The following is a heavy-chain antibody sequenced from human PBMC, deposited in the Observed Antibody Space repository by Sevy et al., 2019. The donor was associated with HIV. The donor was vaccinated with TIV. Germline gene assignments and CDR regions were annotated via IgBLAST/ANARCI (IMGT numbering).Heavy chain of an antibody. CDR2: ISRSGGSI. Sequence: GGSLRLSCAASGFTFSNYAMSWVRQAPGKGLEWVSSISRSGGSIHYADSVKCRFTISRDNSKNTLYLQMNSLRAEETAVYYCATVDVVVPVADYGLDVWGQGTTVTVSS. CDR3: ATVDVVVPVADYGLDV. CDR1: GFTFSNYA. V-gene: IGHV3-23*01. D-gene: IGHD2-2*01. J-gene: IGHJ6*02.